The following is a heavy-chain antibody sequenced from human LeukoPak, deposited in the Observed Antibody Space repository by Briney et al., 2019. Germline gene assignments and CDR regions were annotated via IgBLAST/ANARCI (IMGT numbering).Heavy chain of an antibody. CDR1: GGSISSGDYY. J-gene: IGHJ2*01. Sequence: SETLSLTCTVSGGSISSGDYYWSWIRQPPGKGLEWIGYIYYSGSTNYNPSLKSRVTISVDTSKNQFSLKLSSVTAADTAVYYCARRSGGSYWYFDLWGRGTLVTVSS. V-gene: IGHV4-61*08. CDR3: ARRSGGSYWYFDL. CDR2: IYYSGST. D-gene: IGHD3-10*01.